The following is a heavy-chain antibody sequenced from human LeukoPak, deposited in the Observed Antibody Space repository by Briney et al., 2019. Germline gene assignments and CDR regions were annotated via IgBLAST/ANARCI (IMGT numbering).Heavy chain of an antibody. D-gene: IGHD6-19*01. CDR2: IKQDGSEK. CDR1: GFTFSSDW. CDR3: ASVSGWYPVLDY. Sequence: GGSLRLSCAASGFTFSSDWMSWVRQAPGKGLEWVANIKQDGSEKYYVDSVKGRFTISRDNAKNSLFLQMNSLRAEDTAVYYCASVSGWYPVLDYWGQGTLVTVSS. J-gene: IGHJ4*02. V-gene: IGHV3-7*01.